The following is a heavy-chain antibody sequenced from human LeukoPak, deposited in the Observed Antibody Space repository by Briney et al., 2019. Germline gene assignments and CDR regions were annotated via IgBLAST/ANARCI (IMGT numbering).Heavy chain of an antibody. CDR1: GGSFSSGGYY. Sequence: PSETLSLTCTVSGGSFSSGGYYWGWIRQPPGKALEWIGYIYYTGTTKYNPSLKSRATISLDTSKNQFSLKLTSVTAADTALFFCARGYDIDVWGQGTTVTVSS. J-gene: IGHJ6*02. CDR3: ARGYDIDV. V-gene: IGHV4-61*08. CDR2: IYYTGTT.